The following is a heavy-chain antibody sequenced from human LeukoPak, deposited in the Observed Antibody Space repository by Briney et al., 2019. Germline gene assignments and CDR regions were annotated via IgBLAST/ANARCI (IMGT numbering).Heavy chain of an antibody. V-gene: IGHV1-69*05. CDR2: IIPIFGTA. D-gene: IGHD6-19*01. CDR1: GGTFSSYA. Sequence: SVKVSCKASGGTFSSYAISWVRQAPGQGLEWMGGIIPIFGTANYAQKFQGRVTITTDESTSTAYMELSSLRSEDTAVYYCARSSSDHRLTRYWGQGTLVTVSS. CDR3: ARSSSDHRLTRY. J-gene: IGHJ4*02.